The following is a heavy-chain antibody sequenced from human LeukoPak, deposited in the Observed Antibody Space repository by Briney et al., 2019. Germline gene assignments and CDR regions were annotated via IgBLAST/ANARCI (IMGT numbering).Heavy chain of an antibody. CDR2: SVIAVDT. CDR1: GFTFSIYD. CDR3: ARAMAGTFFDY. D-gene: IGHD6-19*01. V-gene: IGHV3-13*01. Sequence: RGSLRLSCAASGFTFSIYDMDWVRQAAGKGLGWVSVSVIAVDTYYPDSVKGRFTISRDNAKSSVYLQMNSLRAGDTAVYYCARAMAGTFFDYWGQGTLVTVSS. J-gene: IGHJ4*02.